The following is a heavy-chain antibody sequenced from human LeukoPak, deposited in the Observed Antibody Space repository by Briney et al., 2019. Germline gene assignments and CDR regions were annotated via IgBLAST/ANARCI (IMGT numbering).Heavy chain of an antibody. CDR3: ARQTPNQYDMDV. CDR2: IYPDGSNP. J-gene: IGHJ6*01. V-gene: IGHV5-51*01. Sequence: GESLKISGKGSGYSFTNYWISWARQMPGKGLEWLGIIYPDGSNPRYSPSFQGQVTISVDKSISTAYLQWSSLKASDTAMYYCARQTPNQYDMDVWGQGTTVTVSS. CDR1: GYSFTNYW.